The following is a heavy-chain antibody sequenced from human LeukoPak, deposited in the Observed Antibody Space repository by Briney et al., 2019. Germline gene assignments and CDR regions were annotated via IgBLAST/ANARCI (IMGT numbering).Heavy chain of an antibody. CDR2: IYTCGNT. J-gene: IGHJ4*02. CDR1: GGSVSSGTYY. CDR3: VRTYYYDSSGYHLIDY. V-gene: IGHV4-61*02. D-gene: IGHD3-22*01. Sequence: SQTLSLTCTVSGGSVSSGTYYWSWIRQPAGKGLEWLGRIYTCGNTNYNPSLKSRVTISVDTSKNQFSLKLSSVTAADTAVYYCVRTYYYDSSGYHLIDYWGQGTLVTVSS.